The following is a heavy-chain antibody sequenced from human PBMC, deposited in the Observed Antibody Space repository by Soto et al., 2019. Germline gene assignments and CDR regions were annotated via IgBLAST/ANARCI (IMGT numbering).Heavy chain of an antibody. V-gene: IGHV4-34*01. CDR2: INHSGST. CDR3: ARAGYSYGYKFDY. D-gene: IGHD5-18*01. CDR1: GGSFSGYY. Sequence: QVQLQQWGAGLLKPSETLSLTCAVYGGSFSGYYWSWIRQPPGKGLEWIGEINHSGSTNYNPSLKSRVTISVDTSKNQFSLKLSSVTAADTAVYYCARAGYSYGYKFDYWGQGTPVTVSS. J-gene: IGHJ4*02.